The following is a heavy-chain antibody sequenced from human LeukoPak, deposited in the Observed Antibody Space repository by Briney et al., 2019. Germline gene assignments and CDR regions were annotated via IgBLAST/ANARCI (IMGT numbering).Heavy chain of an antibody. CDR2: ISYDGSNK. J-gene: IGHJ4*02. D-gene: IGHD3-22*01. CDR3: ATDHYYDSSGYRDY. Sequence: GGSLRLSCAASGFTFSSYGMHWVRQAPGKGLEWVAVISYDGSNKYYADSVKGRFTISRDNSKNTLYLQMNSLRAEDTAVYYCATDHYYDSSGYRDYWGQGTLVTVSS. CDR1: GFTFSSYG. V-gene: IGHV3-30*03.